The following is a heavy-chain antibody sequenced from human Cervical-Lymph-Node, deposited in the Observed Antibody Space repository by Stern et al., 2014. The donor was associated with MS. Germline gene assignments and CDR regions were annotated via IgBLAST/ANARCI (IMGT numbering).Heavy chain of an antibody. J-gene: IGHJ3*02. V-gene: IGHV1-58*01. CDR1: GFTFTSSA. CDR3: AAEPMYYSDSVGAFDI. Sequence: QLVESGPEVKKPGTSVKVSCKASGFTFTSSAVQWVRQARGQRLVGIGWIVVGSGNTNYAQKFQERVTITRDMSTSTAYMELSSLRSEDTAVYYCAAEPMYYSDSVGAFDIWGQGTMVTVSS. D-gene: IGHD3-22*01. CDR2: IVVGSGNT.